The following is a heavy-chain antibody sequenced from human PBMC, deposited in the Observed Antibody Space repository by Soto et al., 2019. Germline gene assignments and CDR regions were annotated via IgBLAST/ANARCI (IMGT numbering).Heavy chain of an antibody. Sequence: PSETLSLTCTVSGDSISPYYWSWIRQPPGKGLEWIGYIYYSGSTNYNPSLKSRVTISVDTSKNQFSLKLSSVTAADTAVYFCARGREYSSSGDFEYWGQGTLVTV. J-gene: IGHJ4*02. CDR2: IYYSGST. CDR3: ARGREYSSSGDFEY. D-gene: IGHD6-6*01. V-gene: IGHV4-59*01. CDR1: GDSISPYY.